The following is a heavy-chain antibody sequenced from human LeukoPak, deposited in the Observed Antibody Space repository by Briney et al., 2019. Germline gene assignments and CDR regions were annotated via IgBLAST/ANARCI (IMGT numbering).Heavy chain of an antibody. Sequence: SVKVSCKASGGTFSSYAISWVRQAPGQGLEWMGGIIPIFGAANYAQKFQGRVTITADESTSTAYMELSSLRSEDTAVYYCASPSRYSSGWYQSEYFQHWGQGTLVTVSS. D-gene: IGHD6-19*01. CDR3: ASPSRYSSGWYQSEYFQH. CDR1: GGTFSSYA. J-gene: IGHJ1*01. V-gene: IGHV1-69*01. CDR2: IIPIFGAA.